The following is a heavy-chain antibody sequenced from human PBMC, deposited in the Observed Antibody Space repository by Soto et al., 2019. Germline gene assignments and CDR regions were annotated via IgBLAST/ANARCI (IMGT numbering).Heavy chain of an antibody. J-gene: IGHJ4*02. Sequence: SETLSLTCAVSGDTISPGGYSWAWIRQPPGKGLEWIGEINHSGSTNYNPSLKSRVTISVDTSKNQFSLKLSSVTAADTAVYYCARVKAAAGHPNDYWGQGTLVTVSS. CDR2: INHSGST. V-gene: IGHV4-34*01. CDR3: ARVKAAAGHPNDY. CDR1: GDTISPGGYS. D-gene: IGHD6-13*01.